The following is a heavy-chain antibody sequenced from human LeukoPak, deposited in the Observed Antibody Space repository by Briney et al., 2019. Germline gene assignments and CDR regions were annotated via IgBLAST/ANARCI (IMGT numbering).Heavy chain of an antibody. CDR1: GFTFSNAW. CDR2: ISGSGGNT. D-gene: IGHD6-13*01. V-gene: IGHV3-23*01. CDR3: AKDIISSWYETTDY. J-gene: IGHJ4*02. Sequence: GGSLRLSCAASGFTFSNAWMSWVRQAPGKGLEWVSAISGSGGNTYYADSVKGRFTISRDNSKNTLYLQMNSLRAEDTAVYYCAKDIISSWYETTDYWGQGTLVTVSS.